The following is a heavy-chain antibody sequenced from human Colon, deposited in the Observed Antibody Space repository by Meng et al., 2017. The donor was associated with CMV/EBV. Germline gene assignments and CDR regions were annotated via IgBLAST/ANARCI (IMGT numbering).Heavy chain of an antibody. CDR1: GGSLLVPAW. Sequence: LSLTCVLSGGSLLVPAWWPSARPPPGRGLEWIGEIFHRGATNYNPSLKTRVTISIDKSKNQFSLKLTSVTAADTAVYFCGDPPAGYWGQGVLVTVSS. CDR2: IFHRGAT. V-gene: IGHV4-4*01. CDR3: GDPPAGY. J-gene: IGHJ4*02.